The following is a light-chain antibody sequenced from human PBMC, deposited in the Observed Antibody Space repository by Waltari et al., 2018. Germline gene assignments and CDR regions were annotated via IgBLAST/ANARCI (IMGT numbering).Light chain of an antibody. V-gene: IGLV3-25*03. Sequence: SYELTQPPSVSVSPGQTARITCSGVALPKQYVYWYQQNPGQAPVLFLYKDAERAPGNPERFSGSSSGTTATLTISGVQAEDEADYYCQSADSTGTYYVFAAGTKVTVL. CDR3: QSADSTGTYYV. CDR2: KDA. J-gene: IGLJ1*01. CDR1: ALPKQY.